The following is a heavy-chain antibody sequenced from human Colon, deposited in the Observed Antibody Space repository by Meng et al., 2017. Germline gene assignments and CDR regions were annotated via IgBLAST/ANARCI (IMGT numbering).Heavy chain of an antibody. V-gene: IGHV4-30-4*01. CDR2: IHSSGNT. Sequence: QVQLPESGPGLVKPSQTLSPTCTISNGSINSADYYWNWIRQPPGKGPEWIGYIHSSGNTYYTPSLKSRLAMSLDTSKNQFSLRLTSVNAADTAVYYCARNPVIPDARTFDFWGQGALVTVSS. CDR3: ARNPVIPDARTFDF. CDR1: NGSINSADYY. J-gene: IGHJ4*02. D-gene: IGHD2-2*01.